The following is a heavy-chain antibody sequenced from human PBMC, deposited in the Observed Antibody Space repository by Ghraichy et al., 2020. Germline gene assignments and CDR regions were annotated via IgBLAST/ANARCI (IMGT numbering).Heavy chain of an antibody. CDR2: ISSNGGST. CDR3: VKDKEGSGWYGSFDY. Sequence: GESLNISCSASGFTFSSYAMHWVRQAPGKGLEYVSAISSNGGSTYYADSVKGRFTISRDNSKNTLYLQMSSLRAEDTAVYYCVKDKEGSGWYGSFDYWGQGTLVTVSS. CDR1: GFTFSSYA. D-gene: IGHD6-19*01. J-gene: IGHJ4*02. V-gene: IGHV3-64D*06.